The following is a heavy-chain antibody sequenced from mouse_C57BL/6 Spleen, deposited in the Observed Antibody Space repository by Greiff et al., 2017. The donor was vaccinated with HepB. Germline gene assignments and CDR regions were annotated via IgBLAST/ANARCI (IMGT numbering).Heavy chain of an antibody. D-gene: IGHD2-2*01. CDR3: AYGYDGGAWFAY. CDR2: IYPGDGDT. V-gene: IGHV1-82*01. CDR1: GYAFSSSW. J-gene: IGHJ3*01. Sequence: VQLQESGPELVKPGASVKISCKASGYAFSSSWMNWVKQRPGKGLEWIGRIYPGDGDTNYNGKFQGKAKLTADKSSSTAYMQLSSLTSEDSAVYFCAYGYDGGAWFAYWGQGTLVTVSA.